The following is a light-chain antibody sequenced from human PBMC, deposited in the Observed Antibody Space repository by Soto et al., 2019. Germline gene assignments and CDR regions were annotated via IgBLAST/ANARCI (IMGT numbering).Light chain of an antibody. J-gene: IGKJ4*01. CDR1: QSVSSN. Sequence: EKVMTQSPATLSVSPGERASLSCRASQSVSSNLAWYQQKPGQTPRLLIYATSTRATGIPARFSGSGSGTEFTLTISSLQSEDFAVYYCQHYNNWPLTFGGGTKVDIK. CDR3: QHYNNWPLT. CDR2: ATS. V-gene: IGKV3-15*01.